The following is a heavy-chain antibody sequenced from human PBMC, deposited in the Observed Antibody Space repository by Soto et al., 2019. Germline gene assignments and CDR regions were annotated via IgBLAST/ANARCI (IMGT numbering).Heavy chain of an antibody. CDR2: IFSNDEK. J-gene: IGHJ6*02. CDR1: GFSLSNARMG. D-gene: IGHD2-15*01. V-gene: IGHV2-26*01. Sequence: QVTLKESGPVLVKPTETLTLTCTVSGFSLSNARMGVSWIRQPPGKALEWLAHIFSNDEKSYSTSLKSRLTISKDTSKSQVVLTMTHMDPVDTATYYCARIRVDCSGGSCYDNYYYGMDVWGQGTTVTVSS. CDR3: ARIRVDCSGGSCYDNYYYGMDV.